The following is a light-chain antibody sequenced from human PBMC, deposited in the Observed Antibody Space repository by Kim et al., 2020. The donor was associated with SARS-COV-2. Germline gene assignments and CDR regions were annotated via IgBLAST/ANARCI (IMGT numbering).Light chain of an antibody. CDR2: QDS. Sequence: SVSPGQTASITCSGDKLGDKYACWYQQKPGQSPVLVIYQDSKRPSGIPERFSGSNSGNTATLTISGTQAMDEAYYYCQAWDSSHVVFGGGTQLTVL. CDR1: KLGDKY. J-gene: IGLJ2*01. V-gene: IGLV3-1*01. CDR3: QAWDSSHVV.